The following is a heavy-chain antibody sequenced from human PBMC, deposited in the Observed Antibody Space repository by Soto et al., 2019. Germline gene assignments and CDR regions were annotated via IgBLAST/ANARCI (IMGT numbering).Heavy chain of an antibody. Sequence: GGSLSLSFASSGFTFISYAMSWVRQAPGKGLEWVLVISGSGGSTYFADSVKGRFTISRDNFKNTLYLQMNSLRAEDTAVYYCAKVRDSSGFDAFDMWGQGTMVTVSS. CDR1: GFTFISYA. CDR2: ISGSGGST. CDR3: AKVRDSSGFDAFDM. V-gene: IGHV3-23*01. J-gene: IGHJ3*02. D-gene: IGHD3-22*01.